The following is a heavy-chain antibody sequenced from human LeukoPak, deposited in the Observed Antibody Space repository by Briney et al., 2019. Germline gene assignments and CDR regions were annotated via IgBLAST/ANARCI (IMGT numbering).Heavy chain of an antibody. J-gene: IGHJ6*03. CDR2: IKQDGSEK. D-gene: IGHD6-6*01. V-gene: IGHV3-7*01. Sequence: GGSLRLSCAASGFTFSSYWMSWVCQAPGKGLEWVANIKQDGSEKYYVDSVKGRFTISRDNAKNSLYLQMNSLRAEDTAVYYCARLEYSSSSKVGWQYYYYYMDVWGKGTTVTVSS. CDR1: GFTFSSYW. CDR3: ARLEYSSSSKVGWQYYYYYMDV.